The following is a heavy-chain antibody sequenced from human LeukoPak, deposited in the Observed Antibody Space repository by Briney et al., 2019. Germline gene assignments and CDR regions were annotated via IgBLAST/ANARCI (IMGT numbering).Heavy chain of an antibody. Sequence: ASVKLSCKAAGSTFTSYDINWVRQATGQGLEWMGWMNTKSGNTGYAQKFQGRVTMTRNTSISTAYMELSSLRSEDTAVDYCARAGLYDSSGYDAFDIWGQGTMVTVSS. J-gene: IGHJ3*02. CDR1: GSTFTSYD. CDR2: MNTKSGNT. CDR3: ARAGLYDSSGYDAFDI. D-gene: IGHD3-22*01. V-gene: IGHV1-8*01.